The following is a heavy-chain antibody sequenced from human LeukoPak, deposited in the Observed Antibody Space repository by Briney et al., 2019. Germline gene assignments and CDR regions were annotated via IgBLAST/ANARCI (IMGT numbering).Heavy chain of an antibody. Sequence: VASVKVSCKASGYTFTGYYMHWVRQAPGQGLEWMGWINPNSGGTNYAQKFQGRVTMTRDTSISTAYMELSRLRSDDTAVYYCARDYYDSSGYYELGYFVDYWGQGTLVTVSS. J-gene: IGHJ4*02. CDR1: GYTFTGYY. V-gene: IGHV1-2*02. D-gene: IGHD3-22*01. CDR3: ARDYYDSSGYYELGYFVDY. CDR2: INPNSGGT.